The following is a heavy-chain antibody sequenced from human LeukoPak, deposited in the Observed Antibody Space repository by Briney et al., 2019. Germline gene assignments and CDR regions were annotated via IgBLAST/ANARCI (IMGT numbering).Heavy chain of an antibody. CDR2: IYTTGST. Sequence: SETLSLTRTVSGDSISSGIYYWSWIRRPAGKGLEWIGRIYTTGSTNYNPSLKSRVTISINTSTNQFSLELSSVTAADTAVYYCARLSKGYWGQGTLVTVSS. CDR3: ARLSKGY. J-gene: IGHJ4*02. V-gene: IGHV4-61*02. CDR1: GDSISSGIYY.